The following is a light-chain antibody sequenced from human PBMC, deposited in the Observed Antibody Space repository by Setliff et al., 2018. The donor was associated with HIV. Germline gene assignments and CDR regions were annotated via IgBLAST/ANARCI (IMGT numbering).Light chain of an antibody. V-gene: IGLV2-23*03. J-gene: IGLJ2*01. Sequence: SSDVGSYNLVSWYQQHPGKAPKLMIYEGSKRPSGVSNRFSASKSGNTASLTISGLQSEDEGDYYCCSYVSSSTFPVLFGGGTKVTVL. CDR3: CSYVSSSTFPVL. CDR2: EGS. CDR1: SSDVGSYNL.